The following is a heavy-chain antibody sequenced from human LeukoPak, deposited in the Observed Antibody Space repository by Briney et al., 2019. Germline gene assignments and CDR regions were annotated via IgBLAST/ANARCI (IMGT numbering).Heavy chain of an antibody. V-gene: IGHV3-7*01. Sequence: GSLRLSCAAPGFTFSSNWMSWVRQAPGKGLEWVANIKEDGSEKYYVDSVKGRFTISRDNAKNSLYLQMNSLRAEDTAVYYCARDEYNWNVDAFDIWGQGTVVTVSS. CDR1: GFTFSSNW. J-gene: IGHJ3*02. CDR3: ARDEYNWNVDAFDI. CDR2: IKEDGSEK. D-gene: IGHD1-20*01.